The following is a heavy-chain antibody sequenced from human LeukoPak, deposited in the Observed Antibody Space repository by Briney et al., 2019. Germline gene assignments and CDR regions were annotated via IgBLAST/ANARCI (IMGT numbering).Heavy chain of an antibody. CDR3: ARYRNYYFDY. D-gene: IGHD3-10*01. Sequence: SETLSLTCSVSGGSIRSYYWSWIRQPPGKGLEWIGYIYYSGNTNYNPSLKSRVTISDDTSKNQFSLKLSSVTAADTAVYYCARYRNYYFDYWGQGTLVTVSS. CDR1: GGSIRSYY. V-gene: IGHV4-59*08. J-gene: IGHJ4*02. CDR2: IYYSGNT.